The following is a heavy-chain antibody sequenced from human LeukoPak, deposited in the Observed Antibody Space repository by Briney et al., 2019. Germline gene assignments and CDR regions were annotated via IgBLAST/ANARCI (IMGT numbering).Heavy chain of an antibody. CDR3: AKPPRAAAGYYYYGMDV. CDR1: GFTFSSYG. V-gene: IGHV3-30*18. Sequence: GRSLRLSCAASGFTFSSYGMHWVRQAPGKGLEWVAVISYDGSNKYYADSVKGRFTISRDNSKNTLYLQMNSLRAEDTAVYYCAKPPRAAAGYYYYGMDVWGQGTTVTVSS. J-gene: IGHJ6*02. CDR2: ISYDGSNK. D-gene: IGHD6-13*01.